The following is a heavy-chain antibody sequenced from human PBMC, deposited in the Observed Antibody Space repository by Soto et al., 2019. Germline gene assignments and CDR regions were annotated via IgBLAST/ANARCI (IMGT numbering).Heavy chain of an antibody. Sequence: QVQLVQSGAEVKKPGASVKVSCKASGYTFTSYDINWVRQATGQGFEYLGWMNPNRGNTGYVKKFQGRVTMTRDTSMSTAYMELSSVRSEDTAVYYCARGLQYGDYSRWFDPWGPGTLVTVSS. D-gene: IGHD4-17*01. V-gene: IGHV1-8*01. CDR2: MNPNRGNT. CDR3: ARGLQYGDYSRWFDP. CDR1: GYTFTSYD. J-gene: IGHJ5*02.